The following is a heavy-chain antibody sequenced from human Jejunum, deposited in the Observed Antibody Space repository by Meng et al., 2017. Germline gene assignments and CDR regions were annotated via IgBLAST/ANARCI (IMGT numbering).Heavy chain of an antibody. CDR3: TGGPDSAKSGY. V-gene: IGHV4-61*01. CDR2: FHHSGSA. J-gene: IGHJ4*02. CDR1: GGSVNSGFYY. D-gene: IGHD1-14*01. Sequence: HVLLRQSGPGLVRPSETLSLTCPVSGGSVNSGFYYWNWVRQPPGKGLEFIGSFHHSGSAHYNASLEGRVTMSLDTSKNQFSLRLTSVTAADSALYYCTGGPDSAKSGYWGQGTLVTVSS.